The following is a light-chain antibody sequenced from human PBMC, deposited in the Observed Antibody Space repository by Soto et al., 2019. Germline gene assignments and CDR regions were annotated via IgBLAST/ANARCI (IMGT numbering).Light chain of an antibody. CDR3: QQYNDWPPT. V-gene: IGKV3-15*01. CDR1: QSVRSN. CDR2: GAS. Sequence: EIVMTQSPATLSASPGERATLSCRASQSVRSNLAWYQQKPGQAPRLLIYGASTRATGIPARFSGSGSGTEFTLSIGSLQSEDFAVYYCQQYNDWPPTFSQGTKVEIK. J-gene: IGKJ1*01.